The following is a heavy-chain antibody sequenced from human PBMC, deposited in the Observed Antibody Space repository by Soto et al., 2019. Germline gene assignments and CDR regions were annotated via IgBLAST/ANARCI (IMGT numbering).Heavy chain of an antibody. CDR3: ASRDPGTSVDY. J-gene: IGHJ4*02. CDR2: IYRTGST. D-gene: IGHD1-7*01. Sequence: SETLSLTCAVSGGSFTSNNWWTWVRQPPGRGLEWIGEIYRTGSTNYNPSLKSRVTISLDKSESQFSLKVTSLTAADTAVYYCASRDPGTSVDYWGQGTLVTVSS. V-gene: IGHV4-4*02. CDR1: GGSFTSNNW.